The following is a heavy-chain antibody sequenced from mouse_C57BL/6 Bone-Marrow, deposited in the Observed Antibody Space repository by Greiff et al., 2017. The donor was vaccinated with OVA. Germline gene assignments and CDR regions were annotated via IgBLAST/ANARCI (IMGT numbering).Heavy chain of an antibody. D-gene: IGHD1-1*01. J-gene: IGHJ3*01. CDR3: ARWSYYYGSAWFAY. V-gene: IGHV1-55*01. Sequence: QVQLQQSGAELVKPGASVKISCQASGYTFTDYYINWVKQRPGQGLEWIGDIYPGSGSTNYNEKFKSKATLTVDTSSSTAYMQLSSLTSEDSAVYYCARWSYYYGSAWFAYWGQGTLVTVSA. CDR2: IYPGSGST. CDR1: GYTFTDYY.